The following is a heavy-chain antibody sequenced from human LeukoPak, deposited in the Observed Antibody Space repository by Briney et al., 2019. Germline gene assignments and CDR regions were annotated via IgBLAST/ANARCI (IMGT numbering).Heavy chain of an antibody. CDR3: ARVTWFGEFGGYDAFDI. V-gene: IGHV3-30*04. CDR1: GFTFSSYA. CDR2: ISYDGSNK. J-gene: IGHJ3*02. D-gene: IGHD3-10*01. Sequence: GGSLRLSCAASGFTFSSYAMHWVRQAPGKGLEWVAVISYDGSNKYYADSVKGRFTISRDNSKSTLYLQMNSLRAEDTAVYYCARVTWFGEFGGYDAFDIWGQGTMVTVSS.